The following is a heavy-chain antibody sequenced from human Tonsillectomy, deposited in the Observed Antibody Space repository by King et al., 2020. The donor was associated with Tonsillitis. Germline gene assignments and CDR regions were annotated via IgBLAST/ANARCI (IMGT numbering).Heavy chain of an antibody. CDR2: ISNSGDMI. J-gene: IGHJ4*02. Sequence: VQLVESGGGLVKPGGSLRLSCAASGFSFSDYYKNWIRQAPGKGLEWGSYISNSGDMIYYADSVKGRFTISRDNDKNSLYLQMNSLRAEDTATYYCARDPPVYGSSSGDFDYWGQGTLVTVSS. CDR3: ARDPPVYGSSSGDFDY. CDR1: GFSFSDYY. V-gene: IGHV3-11*01. D-gene: IGHD6-6*01.